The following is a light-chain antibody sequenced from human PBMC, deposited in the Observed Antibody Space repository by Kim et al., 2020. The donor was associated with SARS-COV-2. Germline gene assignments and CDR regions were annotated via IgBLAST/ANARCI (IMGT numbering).Light chain of an antibody. Sequence: GQSITISCSGTSSDVGGYKYVSWYQQHPGKAPKFIIYDVSKRPSGVSNRFSGSKSGNTASLTISGLQAEDEVDYYCSSYTSSATWVFGGGTKLTVL. CDR3: SSYTSSATWV. V-gene: IGLV2-14*03. CDR1: SSDVGGYKY. J-gene: IGLJ3*02. CDR2: DVS.